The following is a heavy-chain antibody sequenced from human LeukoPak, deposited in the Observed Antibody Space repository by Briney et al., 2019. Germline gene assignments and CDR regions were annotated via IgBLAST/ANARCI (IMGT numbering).Heavy chain of an antibody. CDR3: ARDHSSSWYAGDAFDI. D-gene: IGHD6-13*01. J-gene: IGHJ3*02. CDR2: IYYSGST. V-gene: IGHV4-39*07. CDR1: GGSISSSSYY. Sequence: PSETLSLTCTVSGGSISSSSYYWGWIRQPPGKGLEWIGSIYYSGSTYYNPSLKSRVTISVDTSKNQFSLKLSSVTAADTAVYYCARDHSSSWYAGDAFDIWGQGTMVTVSS.